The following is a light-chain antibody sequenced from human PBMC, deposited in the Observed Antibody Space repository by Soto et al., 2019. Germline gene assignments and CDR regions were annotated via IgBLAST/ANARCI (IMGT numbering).Light chain of an antibody. CDR3: QQYGSSPPYT. CDR1: QSVSSSY. V-gene: IGKV3-20*01. Sequence: EIVLTQSPGTLSLSPGERATLSCRASQSVSSSYLAWYQQKPGQAPRLLIYGASSRAIGIPDRFSGSGSGTDFTLTISRLEPEDFAVYSCQQYGSSPPYTFGQGTKLEIK. CDR2: GAS. J-gene: IGKJ2*01.